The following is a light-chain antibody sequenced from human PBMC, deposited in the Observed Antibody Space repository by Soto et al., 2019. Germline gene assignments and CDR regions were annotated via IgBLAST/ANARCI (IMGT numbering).Light chain of an antibody. J-gene: IGKJ4*01. CDR1: QSVSSY. Sequence: EIVLTQSPATLSLSPGERAALSCRASQSVSSYLAWYQQKPGQAPRLLIYDASKRATGIPARFSGSGSGTDFTLTISSLEPEDFAFYFCKQRSNWNSTFGGGTKVEI. CDR3: KQRSNWNST. CDR2: DAS. V-gene: IGKV3-11*01.